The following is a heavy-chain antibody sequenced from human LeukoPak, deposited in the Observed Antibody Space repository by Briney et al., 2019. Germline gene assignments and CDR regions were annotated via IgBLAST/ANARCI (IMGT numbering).Heavy chain of an antibody. Sequence: GASVKVSCKASGYTFTSYYMHWVRQAPGQGLEWMGGITPIFGTANYAQKFQGRVTITADESTSTAYMELSSLRSEDTAVYYCARDLDDSSGYWGGFDYWGQGTLVTVSS. CDR3: ARDLDDSSGYWGGFDY. V-gene: IGHV1-69*13. D-gene: IGHD3-22*01. CDR1: GYTFTSYY. J-gene: IGHJ4*02. CDR2: ITPIFGTA.